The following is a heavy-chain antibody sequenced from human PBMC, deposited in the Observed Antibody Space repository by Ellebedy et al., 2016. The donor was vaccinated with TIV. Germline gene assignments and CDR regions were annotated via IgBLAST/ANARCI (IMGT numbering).Heavy chain of an antibody. Sequence: ASVKVSCKASGYTFTSYGISWVRQAPGQGLEWMGGIIPIFGTANYAQKFQGRVTITADESTSTAYMELSSLRSEDTAVYYCARSCGDYYYYGMDVWGQGTTVTVSS. CDR2: IIPIFGTA. CDR3: ARSCGDYYYYGMDV. CDR1: GYTFTSYG. D-gene: IGHD2-21*01. J-gene: IGHJ6*02. V-gene: IGHV1-69*13.